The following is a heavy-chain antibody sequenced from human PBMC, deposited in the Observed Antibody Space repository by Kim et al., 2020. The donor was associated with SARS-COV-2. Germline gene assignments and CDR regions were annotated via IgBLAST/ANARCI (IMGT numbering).Heavy chain of an antibody. CDR3: ARGSRVGSSWYYFDY. D-gene: IGHD6-13*01. Sequence: PSLKSRVTISVDTSKNQFSLKLSSVTAADTAVYYCARGSRVGSSWYYFDYWGQGTLVTVSS. J-gene: IGHJ4*02. V-gene: IGHV4-59*09.